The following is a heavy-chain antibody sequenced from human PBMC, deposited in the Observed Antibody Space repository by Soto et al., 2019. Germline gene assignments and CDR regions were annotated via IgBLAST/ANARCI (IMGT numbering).Heavy chain of an antibody. Sequence: GASVKVSCKASGGTFSSYSISWVLQAPGQGLEWMGGIIPIFGTANYAQKFQGRVTITADKSTSTAYMELSSLRSEDTAVYYCARPSGKIVVVAASKGYYGMDVWGQGTTVTVSS. CDR3: ARPSGKIVVVAASKGYYGMDV. CDR1: GGTFSSYS. V-gene: IGHV1-69*06. J-gene: IGHJ6*02. D-gene: IGHD2-15*01. CDR2: IIPIFGTA.